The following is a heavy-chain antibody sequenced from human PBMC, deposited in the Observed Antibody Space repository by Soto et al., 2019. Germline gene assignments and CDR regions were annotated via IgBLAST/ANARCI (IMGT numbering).Heavy chain of an antibody. J-gene: IGHJ3*02. Sequence: QVQLQESGPGLVKPSETLSLTCTVSGGSVSSGSYYWSWIRQPPGKGLEWIGYIYYSGSTNYNPSLMSRITRSVDTSKNPFSLKLSSVTAADTAGYHCARSPFGGCNSGRDAFAIWGQGTMVTVSS. D-gene: IGHD4-4*01. CDR3: ARSPFGGCNSGRDAFAI. CDR1: GGSVSSGSYY. CDR2: IYYSGST. V-gene: IGHV4-61*01.